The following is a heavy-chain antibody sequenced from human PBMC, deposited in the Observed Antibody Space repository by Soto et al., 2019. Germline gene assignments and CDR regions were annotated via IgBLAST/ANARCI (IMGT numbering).Heavy chain of an antibody. V-gene: IGHV3-23*01. CDR1: GFTFSSYA. D-gene: IGHD3-3*01. J-gene: IGHJ4*02. CDR3: AKDRGITIFHPGYYFDY. Sequence: EVQLLESGGGLVQPGGSLRLSCAASGFTFSSYAMSWVRQAPGKGLEWVSAISGSGGSTYYADSVKGRFTISRDNSKNTLYLQMNSLSAEDTAVYYCAKDRGITIFHPGYYFDYWGQGTLVTVSS. CDR2: ISGSGGST.